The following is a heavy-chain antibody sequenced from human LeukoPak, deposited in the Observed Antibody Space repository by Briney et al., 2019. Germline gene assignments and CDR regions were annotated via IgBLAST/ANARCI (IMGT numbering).Heavy chain of an antibody. CDR1: GGSISSSCYF. CDR2: IYHSGST. J-gene: IGHJ4*02. D-gene: IGHD3-16*01. Sequence: PSETLSLTCTVSGGSISSSCYFWGWIRQPPGKGLEWIGSIYHSGSTYYNPSLKSRVTISVDTSKNQFSLKLSSVTAADTAVYYCARVFGEPTIDYWGQGTLVTVSS. CDR3: ARVFGEPTIDY. V-gene: IGHV4-39*07.